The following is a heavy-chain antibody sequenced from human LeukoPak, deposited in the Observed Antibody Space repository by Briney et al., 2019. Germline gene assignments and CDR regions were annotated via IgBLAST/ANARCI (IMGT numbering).Heavy chain of an antibody. CDR3: ARALRARITGTTASVYGMDV. CDR1: GGSISSSSYY. J-gene: IGHJ6*02. Sequence: SETLSLTCTVSGGSISSSSYYWGWIRQPPGKGLEWIGYIYYSGSTNYNPSLKSRVTISVDTSKNQFSLKLSSVTAADTAVYYCARALRARITGTTASVYGMDVWGQGTTVTVSS. D-gene: IGHD1-20*01. CDR2: IYYSGST. V-gene: IGHV4-61*05.